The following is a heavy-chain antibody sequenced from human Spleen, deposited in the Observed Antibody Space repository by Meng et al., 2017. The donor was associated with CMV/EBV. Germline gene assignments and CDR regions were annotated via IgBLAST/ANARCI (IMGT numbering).Heavy chain of an antibody. D-gene: IGHD2-15*01. Sequence: FRSYGMPWVRQAPGKGLEWVAVISYDGSNKYYADSVKGRFTISRDNSKNTLYLQMNSLRAVDTAVYYCARRGIIVVVVAAEYYFDYWGQGTLVTVSS. V-gene: IGHV3-30*03. CDR1: FRSYG. J-gene: IGHJ4*02. CDR2: ISYDGSNK. CDR3: ARRGIIVVVVAAEYYFDY.